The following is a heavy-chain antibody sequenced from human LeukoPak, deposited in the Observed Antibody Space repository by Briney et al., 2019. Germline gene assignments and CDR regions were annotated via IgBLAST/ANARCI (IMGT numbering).Heavy chain of an antibody. CDR1: GYSFTSYG. CDR3: ARDEPCSSTSGYRPLDY. Sequence: ASVKVSCKASGYSFTSYGIRWVRPAPGEGLEWMGWISAYNGNTNYAQKLQGRVTMTTDTSTSTAYMVLRSLRSDDTAVYYCARDEPCSSTSGYRPLDYWGQGTLVTVSS. CDR2: ISAYNGNT. J-gene: IGHJ4*02. D-gene: IGHD2-2*01. V-gene: IGHV1-18*01.